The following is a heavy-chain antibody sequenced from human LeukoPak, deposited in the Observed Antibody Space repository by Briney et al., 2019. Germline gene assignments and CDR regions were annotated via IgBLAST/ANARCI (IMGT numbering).Heavy chain of an antibody. D-gene: IGHD3-22*01. CDR2: IYYSGST. Sequence: SETLSLTCTVSGGSISSSSYYWGWIRQPPGKGLEWIGSIYYSGSTYYNPSLKSRVTISVDTSKNQFSLKLSSVTAADTAVYYCARVRPEFWGRWDYYDSSGFSDYWGQGTLVTVSS. J-gene: IGHJ4*02. V-gene: IGHV4-39*07. CDR3: ARVRPEFWGRWDYYDSSGFSDY. CDR1: GGSISSSSYY.